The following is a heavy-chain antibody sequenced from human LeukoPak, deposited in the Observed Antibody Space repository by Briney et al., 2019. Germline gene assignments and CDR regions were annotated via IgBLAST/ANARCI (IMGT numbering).Heavy chain of an antibody. CDR3: VRDFRSADY. CDR1: GFTFSTYC. V-gene: IGHV3-74*01. J-gene: IGHJ4*02. CDR2: ICPDGTVT. Sequence: GSLRLSCAASGFTFSTYCMHWVRQAPGKGPMWVSRICPDGTVTNYADSVKARFIISRDNARNTVYLQMNSLRVEDSAVYYCVRDFRSADYWGQGTLVTVSS.